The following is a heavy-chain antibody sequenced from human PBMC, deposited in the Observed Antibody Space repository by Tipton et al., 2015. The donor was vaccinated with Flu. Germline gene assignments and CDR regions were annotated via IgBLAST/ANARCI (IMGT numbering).Heavy chain of an antibody. V-gene: IGHV3-33*01. CDR1: GLTFSSYG. Sequence: SGLTFSSYGMHWVRQAPGKGLEWVAVIWYDGSNKYYADSVKGRFTISRDNSKNTLYLQMNSLRAEDTAVYYCARDIPDCSSTSCLYDYWGQGTLVTVSS. J-gene: IGHJ4*02. CDR3: ARDIPDCSSTSCLYDY. D-gene: IGHD2-2*01. CDR2: IWYDGSNK.